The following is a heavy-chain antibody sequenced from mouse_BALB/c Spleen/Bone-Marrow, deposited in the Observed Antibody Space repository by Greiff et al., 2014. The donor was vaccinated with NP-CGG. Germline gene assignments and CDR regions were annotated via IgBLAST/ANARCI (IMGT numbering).Heavy chain of an antibody. Sequence: EVQLQQSGGGLVQPGGSLKLSCAASGFDFSRYWMSWVRQAPGKGLEWIGEINPDSSTINYTPSLKDKFIISRDNAKNTLYLQMRKVRSEDTALYYCARNGYYSWFANWGQGTLVTVSA. CDR1: GFDFSRYW. D-gene: IGHD2-3*01. CDR3: ARNGYYSWFAN. V-gene: IGHV4-1*02. CDR2: INPDSSTI. J-gene: IGHJ3*01.